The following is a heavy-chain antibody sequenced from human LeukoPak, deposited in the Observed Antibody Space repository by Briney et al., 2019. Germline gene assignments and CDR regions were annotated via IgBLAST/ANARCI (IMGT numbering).Heavy chain of an antibody. CDR2: ISGNTENT. D-gene: IGHD6-13*01. CDR1: GFTFSSYA. CDR3: ATRDSGPRARVLSTNWYLGY. J-gene: IGHJ4*02. Sequence: PGGSLRLSCAASGFTFSSYAMNWVRQAPGKGLEWVSGISGNTENTYYADSVKGRFTVSRDNPKNTVYLQMTSLGAEDTAVYYCATRDSGPRARVLSTNWYLGYWGQGTLVTVSS. V-gene: IGHV3-23*01.